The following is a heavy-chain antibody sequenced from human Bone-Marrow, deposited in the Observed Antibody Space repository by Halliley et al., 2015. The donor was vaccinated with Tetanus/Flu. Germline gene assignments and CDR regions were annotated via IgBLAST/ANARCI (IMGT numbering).Heavy chain of an antibody. V-gene: IGHV3-21*01. CDR2: ISSSSNYI. Sequence: SLRLSCEVSGFSFSRYSMNWVRQAPGKGLEWVASISSSSNYIQYVDSVKGRFTISRDHGRNSLYLQMNSLRAEDTAVYYCVRDWGGVWGQGTAVIVPS. CDR1: GFSFSRYS. CDR3: VRDWGGV. J-gene: IGHJ6*02. D-gene: IGHD2-21*01.